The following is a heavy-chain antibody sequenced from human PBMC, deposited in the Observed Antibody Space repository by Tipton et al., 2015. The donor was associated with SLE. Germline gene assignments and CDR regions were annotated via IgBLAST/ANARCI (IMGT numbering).Heavy chain of an antibody. CDR1: GYSISSGYY. J-gene: IGHJ1*01. D-gene: IGHD5-24*01. V-gene: IGHV4-38-2*02. Sequence: GSLRLSCAVSGYSISSGYYWGWIRQPPGKGLEWIGSIYHSGSTYYNPSLKSRVTISVDTSKNQFSLKLSSVTAADTAVYYCARERRDGYNQGYFQHWGQGTLVTVSS. CDR3: ARERRDGYNQGYFQH. CDR2: IYHSGST.